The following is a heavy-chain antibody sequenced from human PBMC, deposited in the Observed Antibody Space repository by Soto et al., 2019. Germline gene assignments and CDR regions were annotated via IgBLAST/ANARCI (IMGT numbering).Heavy chain of an antibody. CDR3: ARGPVGVTTVTTFDY. CDR1: GGTFSSYA. D-gene: IGHD4-17*01. J-gene: IGHJ4*02. Sequence: GASVKVSSKASGGTFSSYAISWVRQAHGQGLEWMGGIIPIFGTANYAQKFQGRVTITADESTSTAYMELSSLRSEDTAVYYCARGPVGVTTVTTFDYWGQGTLVTVSS. V-gene: IGHV1-69*13. CDR2: IIPIFGTA.